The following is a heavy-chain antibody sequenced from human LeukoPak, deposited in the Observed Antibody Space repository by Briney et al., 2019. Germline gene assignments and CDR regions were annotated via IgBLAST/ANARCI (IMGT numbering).Heavy chain of an antibody. Sequence: GGSLRLSCTASGFTFGDYAMSWFRPAPGKGLEWVGFIRCKAYGGTTEYAASVEGRFTIQRDDSKSIAYLQMNSLKTEDTAVYYCTRDHGDYVWGGSPPRLDYWGQGTLVTVSS. D-gene: IGHD3-16*01. CDR1: GFTFGDYA. CDR2: IRCKAYGGTT. CDR3: TRDHGDYVWGGSPPRLDY. V-gene: IGHV3-49*03. J-gene: IGHJ4*02.